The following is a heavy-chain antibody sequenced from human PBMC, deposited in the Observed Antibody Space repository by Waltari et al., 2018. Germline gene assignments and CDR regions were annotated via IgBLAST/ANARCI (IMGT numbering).Heavy chain of an antibody. V-gene: IGHV3-7*01. CDR3: TSRSSSPPPGSGY. CDR2: IKQDGSEK. Sequence: EVQLVESGGGLVQHGGSLTLSCAASGFTFSSYWMSWVHQAPGKGLEWVANIKQDGSEKYYVDSVKCRFTISRDNAKNSLYLQMNSLRAEDTAVYYCTSRSSSPPPGSGYWGQGTLVTVSS. J-gene: IGHJ4*02. D-gene: IGHD6-13*01. CDR1: GFTFSSYW.